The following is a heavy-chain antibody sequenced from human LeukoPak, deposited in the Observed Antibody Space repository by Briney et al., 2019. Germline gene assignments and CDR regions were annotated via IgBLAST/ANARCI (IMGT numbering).Heavy chain of an antibody. CDR1: GGSISSYY. Sequence: PSETLSLTCTVSGGSISSYYWSWIRQPPGKGLEWIGYIYYSGSTNYNPSLKSRVTISVDTSKNQFSLKLSSVTAADTAVYYCAREVPIAVAGTYYYYMDVWGKGTTVTISS. D-gene: IGHD6-19*01. CDR2: IYYSGST. J-gene: IGHJ6*03. CDR3: AREVPIAVAGTYYYYMDV. V-gene: IGHV4-59*01.